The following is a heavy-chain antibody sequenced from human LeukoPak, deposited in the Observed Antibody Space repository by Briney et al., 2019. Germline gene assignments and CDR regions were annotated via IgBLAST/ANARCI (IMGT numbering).Heavy chain of an antibody. CDR2: IYYSGST. CDR3: ARQVVVVPYFDY. J-gene: IGHJ4*02. Sequence: SETLSLTCIVSGGSISSYYWSWIRQPPGKGLEWIGYIYYSGSTNYNPSLKSRVTISVDTSKNQFSLKLSSVTAADTAVYYCARQVVVVPYFDYWGQGTLVTVPS. CDR1: GGSISSYY. D-gene: IGHD2-2*01. V-gene: IGHV4-59*08.